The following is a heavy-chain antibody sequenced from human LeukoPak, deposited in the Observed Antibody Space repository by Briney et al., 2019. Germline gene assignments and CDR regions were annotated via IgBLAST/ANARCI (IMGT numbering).Heavy chain of an antibody. J-gene: IGHJ4*02. Sequence: SETLSLTCAVYSGSFSGYYWTWFRQPPGKGLEWIGEFNHNWGAKYNPSLKSRVTISLDTSKNQLSLKLYSVTAADTAVYYCATYLFRGDTHYFDYWGQGIVVTVPS. D-gene: IGHD3-10*01. V-gene: IGHV4-34*01. CDR2: FNHNWGA. CDR1: SGSFSGYY. CDR3: ATYLFRGDTHYFDY.